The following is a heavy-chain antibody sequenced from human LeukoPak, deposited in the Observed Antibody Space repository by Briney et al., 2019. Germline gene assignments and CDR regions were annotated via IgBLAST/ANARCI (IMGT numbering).Heavy chain of an antibody. J-gene: IGHJ4*02. CDR1: GGSFSGYY. V-gene: IGHV4-34*01. Sequence: SETLSLTCAVYGGSFSGYYWSWIRQPPGKGLEWIGEINHSGSTNYNPSLKSRVTISVDTSKNQFSLKLSSVTAADTAVYYCTRRNYYYGSGHPFDYWGQGTLVTVSS. D-gene: IGHD3-10*01. CDR2: INHSGST. CDR3: TRRNYYYGSGHPFDY.